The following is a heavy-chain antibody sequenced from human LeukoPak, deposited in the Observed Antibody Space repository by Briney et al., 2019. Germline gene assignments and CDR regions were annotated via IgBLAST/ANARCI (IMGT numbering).Heavy chain of an antibody. CDR3: ARVGGDYLSFAY. Sequence: SETLSLTCTVSGGSISSNYWSWIRQPPGKGLEWIGYIYHSGSTSYNPSLKSRVTFSVDTSKNQFSLKLNSVTAADTAVYYCARVGGDYLSFAYCGQGTLVTASS. D-gene: IGHD4-17*01. CDR2: IYHSGST. CDR1: GGSISSNY. J-gene: IGHJ4*02. V-gene: IGHV4-59*01.